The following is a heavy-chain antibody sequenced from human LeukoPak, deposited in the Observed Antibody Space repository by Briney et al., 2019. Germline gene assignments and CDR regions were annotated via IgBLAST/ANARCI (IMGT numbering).Heavy chain of an antibody. CDR2: INPNSGGT. CDR3: ARVPHSSSSPSDY. J-gene: IGHJ4*02. Sequence: GASVKVSCKASGYTFTSYDINWVRQATGQGLEWMGWINPNSGGTNYAQKFQGRVTMTRDTSISTAYMELSRLRSDDTAVYYCARVPHSSSSPSDYWGQGTLVTVSS. CDR1: GYTFTSYD. V-gene: IGHV1-2*02. D-gene: IGHD6-6*01.